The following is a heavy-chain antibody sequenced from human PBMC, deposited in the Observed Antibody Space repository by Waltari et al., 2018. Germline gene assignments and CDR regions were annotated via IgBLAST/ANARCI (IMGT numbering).Heavy chain of an antibody. CDR1: GYSRSELS. D-gene: IGHD3-10*01. Sequence: QVQLVQSGAEVRKPGASVKVTCKVSGYSRSELSMHWVRQAPGKGLEWVGGLDPEDEETVYAQKFQGRVTMTEDTSTDTAYMELSSLRSDDTAVYYCTTDIMLRVFSNVWGQGTTVTVSS. V-gene: IGHV1-24*01. CDR3: TTDIMLRVFSNV. J-gene: IGHJ6*02. CDR2: LDPEDEET.